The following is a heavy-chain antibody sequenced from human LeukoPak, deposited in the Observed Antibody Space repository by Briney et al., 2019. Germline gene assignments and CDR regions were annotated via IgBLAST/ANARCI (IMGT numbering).Heavy chain of an antibody. Sequence: SETLSLTCTVSGDSISSRNYYWGWIRQPPGKGLEWIGSISYSGSTYYNPSLKSRVTISVDTSKNQFSLKLSSVTAADTAVYYCARGIHHYYYYMDVWGKGTTVTVSS. CDR3: ARGIHHYYYYMDV. D-gene: IGHD5-18*01. V-gene: IGHV4-39*07. J-gene: IGHJ6*03. CDR1: GDSISSRNYY. CDR2: ISYSGST.